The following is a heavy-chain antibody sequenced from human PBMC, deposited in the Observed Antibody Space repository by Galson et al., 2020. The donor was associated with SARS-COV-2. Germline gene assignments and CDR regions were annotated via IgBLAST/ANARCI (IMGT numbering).Heavy chain of an antibody. CDR3: ARVSPTAKLDS. V-gene: IGHV4-59*11. CDR2: ISYSGST. Sequence: SETLSLTCTVSGASIRGHYWAWIRQPPGKGLEWIGYISYSGSTKYNASLESRVTISLDASNNQISLRLSSVTAVDTAEYYCARVSPTAKLDSWGRGTLVTISS. D-gene: IGHD4-4*01. CDR1: GASIRGHY. J-gene: IGHJ4*02.